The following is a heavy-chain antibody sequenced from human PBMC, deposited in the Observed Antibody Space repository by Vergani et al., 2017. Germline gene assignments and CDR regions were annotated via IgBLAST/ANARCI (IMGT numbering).Heavy chain of an antibody. J-gene: IGHJ6*03. CDR2: VYYSGTT. CDR1: GDAISRDTYS. CDR3: ARGQTGYSRDWSTYFFCMDV. V-gene: IGHV4-30-2*01. Sequence: QLQLQESDSRLVNPSQTLSLTCTLSGDAISRDTYSWNWVRQPPGKPLEWIGSVYYSGTTYYNPSLGGRVTMSIDKSKNNFSLTLTSVTAADSAFYFCARGQTGYSRDWSTYFFCMDVWGKGTTVTVSS. D-gene: IGHD6-19*01.